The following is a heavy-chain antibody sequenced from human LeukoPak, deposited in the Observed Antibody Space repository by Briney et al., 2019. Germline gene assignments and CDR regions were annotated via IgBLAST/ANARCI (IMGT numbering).Heavy chain of an antibody. V-gene: IGHV3-21*01. CDR2: ISSSSSYI. D-gene: IGHD1-1*01. CDR1: GFTFSSYS. CDR3: AREGSPVNWNEPLFDY. J-gene: IGHJ4*02. Sequence: GGSLRLSCAASGFTFSSYSMNWVRQAPGKGLEWVSSISSSSSYIYYADSVKGRFTISRDNAKNSLYLQMNSLRAEDTAVYYCAREGSPVNWNEPLFDYWGQGTLVTVSS.